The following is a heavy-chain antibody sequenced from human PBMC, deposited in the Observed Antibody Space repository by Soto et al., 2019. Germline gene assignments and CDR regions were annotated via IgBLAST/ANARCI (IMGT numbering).Heavy chain of an antibody. Sequence: QVQLVQSGAEVKKPGASVKVSCKSSGYTFSSYVMYWVRQAPGQRLEWMGWINTGNGNTKYSQKFQGRVTISRDTSASTAYMELSSLTSEDTAVYYCAMNIAAAASVDYWGQGTLVTVSS. V-gene: IGHV1-3*04. CDR1: GYTFSSYV. D-gene: IGHD6-13*01. CDR3: AMNIAAAASVDY. J-gene: IGHJ4*02. CDR2: INTGNGNT.